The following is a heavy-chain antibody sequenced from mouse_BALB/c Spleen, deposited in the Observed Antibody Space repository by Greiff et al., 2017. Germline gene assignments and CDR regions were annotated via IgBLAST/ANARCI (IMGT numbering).Heavy chain of an antibody. CDR3: ARDDYDFGFAY. Sequence: EVKVEESGGGLVQPGGSRKLSCAASGFTFSDYGMAWVRQAPGKGPEWVAFISNLAYSIYYADTVTGRFTISRENAKNTLYLEMSSLRSEDTAMYYCARDDYDFGFAYWGQGTLVTVSA. CDR2: ISNLAYSI. CDR1: GFTFSDYG. V-gene: IGHV5-15*02. D-gene: IGHD2-4*01. J-gene: IGHJ3*01.